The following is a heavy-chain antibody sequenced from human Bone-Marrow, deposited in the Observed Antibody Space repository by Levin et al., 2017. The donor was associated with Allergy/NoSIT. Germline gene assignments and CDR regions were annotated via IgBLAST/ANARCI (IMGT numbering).Heavy chain of an antibody. CDR2: IYHSGST. CDR1: GGSISSGGHS. D-gene: IGHD3-10*01. J-gene: IGHJ4*02. CDR3: AKSLWFGAYFDY. V-gene: IGHV4-30-2*01. Sequence: SQTLSLTCAVSGGSISSGGHSWSWIRQPPGKGLEWIGYIYHSGSTYYNPSLKSRVTISMDRSQNHFSLNLTSVTAADTAVYLCAKSLWFGAYFDYWGQGTLVTVSS.